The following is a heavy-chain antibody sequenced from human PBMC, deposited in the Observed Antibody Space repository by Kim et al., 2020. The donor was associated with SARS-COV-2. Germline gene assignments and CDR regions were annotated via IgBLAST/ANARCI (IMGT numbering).Heavy chain of an antibody. J-gene: IGHJ4*02. CDR3: VGSSF. CDR1: GFPFSSNW. V-gene: IGHV3-74*01. CDR2: IHSDRRTK. D-gene: IGHD2-2*01. Sequence: GGSLRLSCAASGFPFSSNWMHWVRQAPGKGLVWVSLIHSDRRTKTYADSVKGRFTISRDNVKNTLYLQMNSLRAEDTAMYYCVGSSFWGQGTLVTISS.